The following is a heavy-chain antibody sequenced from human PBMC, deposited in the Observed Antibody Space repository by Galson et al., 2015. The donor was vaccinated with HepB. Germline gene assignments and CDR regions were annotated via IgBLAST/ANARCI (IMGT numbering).Heavy chain of an antibody. CDR3: AALGDIVVVPAAMVVDY. CDR1: GFTFSSYG. CDR2: ISYDGSNK. V-gene: IGHV3-30*03. Sequence: SLRLSCAASGFTFSSYGMHWVRQAPGKGLEWVAVISYDGSNKYYADSVKGRFTISRDNSKNTLYLQMNSLRAEDTAVYYCAALGDIVVVPAAMVVDYWGQGTLVTVSS. D-gene: IGHD2-2*01. J-gene: IGHJ4*02.